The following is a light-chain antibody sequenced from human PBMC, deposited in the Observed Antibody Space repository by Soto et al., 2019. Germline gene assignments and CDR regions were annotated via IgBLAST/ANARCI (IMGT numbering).Light chain of an antibody. V-gene: IGKV1-13*02. J-gene: IGKJ4*01. CDR2: DAS. CDR1: QSISSA. Sequence: AIQLTQSPSSLSASVGDRVTITCRASQSISSALAWYQQKPGKAPKLRIYDASSLESGVPSRFSGSGSGTDFTLTISSLQPEDFETYYCQQFNSYPLTFGGGTNVEIK. CDR3: QQFNSYPLT.